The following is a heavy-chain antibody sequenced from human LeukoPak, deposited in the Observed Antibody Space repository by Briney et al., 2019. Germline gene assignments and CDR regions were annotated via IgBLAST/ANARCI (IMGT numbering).Heavy chain of an antibody. CDR3: ARESRAFCLFAY. CDR2: ISHGGNT. Sequence: SETLSLTCGVSAGSIDITNYWSWVRHSPWKGLEWSGGISHGGNTNYNPSLRSRVAMSLDRANNQVYLSLRSVTAADTAVYYCARESRAFCLFAYWGQGVLVTVSS. V-gene: IGHV4-4*02. D-gene: IGHD3-3*01. J-gene: IGHJ4*02. CDR1: AGSIDITNY.